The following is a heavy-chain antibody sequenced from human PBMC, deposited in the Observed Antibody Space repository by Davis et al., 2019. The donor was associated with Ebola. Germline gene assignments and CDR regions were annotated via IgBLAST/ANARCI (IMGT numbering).Heavy chain of an antibody. D-gene: IGHD4-17*01. CDR2: IKQDGSEK. CDR3: ARNHDYGDYMAFYYYYYGMDV. CDR1: GFTFSNAW. Sequence: GESLKISCAASGFTFSNAWMSWVRQAPGKGLEWVANIKQDGSEKYYVDSVKGRFTISRDNAKNSLYLQMNSLRAEDTAVYYCARNHDYGDYMAFYYYYYGMDVWGQGTTVTVSS. V-gene: IGHV3-7*01. J-gene: IGHJ6*02.